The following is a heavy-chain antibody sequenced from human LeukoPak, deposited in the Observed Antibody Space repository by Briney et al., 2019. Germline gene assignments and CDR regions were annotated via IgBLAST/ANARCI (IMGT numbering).Heavy chain of an antibody. V-gene: IGHV3-74*01. CDR2: INSDGSST. D-gene: IGHD4-17*01. J-gene: IGHJ4*02. Sequence: GGSLRLSCAASGFTFSTYWMQWVRQAPGKGLVWASHINSDGSSTTYADSVKGRFTISRDNAKNTLYLQMNSLRAEDTAVYYCVRDSYGIDYWGQGTLVTVSS. CDR1: GFTFSTYW. CDR3: VRDSYGIDY.